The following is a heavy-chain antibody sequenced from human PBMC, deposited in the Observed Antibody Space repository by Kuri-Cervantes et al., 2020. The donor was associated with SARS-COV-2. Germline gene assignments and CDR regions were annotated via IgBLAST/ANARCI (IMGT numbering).Heavy chain of an antibody. V-gene: IGHV3-11*01. Sequence: GESLKISCVASGFTFRDYYMSWIRQAPGKGLEWISYISSSDSTTYYADSVKGRFTISRDNAKRTLFLQMNSLGVDDTAVYYCSRDQVSAAGTANYWGQGAPVTVSS. CDR2: ISSSDSTT. CDR3: SRDQVSAAGTANY. D-gene: IGHD6-13*01. J-gene: IGHJ4*02. CDR1: GFTFRDYY.